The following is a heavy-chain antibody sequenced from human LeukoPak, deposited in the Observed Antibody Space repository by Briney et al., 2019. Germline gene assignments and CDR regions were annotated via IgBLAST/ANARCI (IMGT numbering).Heavy chain of an antibody. J-gene: IGHJ4*02. V-gene: IGHV1-18*01. CDR1: GYTFTSYG. CDR3: ARVPRPSSGWYYFDY. D-gene: IGHD6-19*01. Sequence: APVKVSCKASGYTFTSYGISWVRQAPGQGLEWMGWISAYNGNTNYAQKLQGRVTMTTDTSTSTAYMELRSLRSDDTAVYYCARVPRPSSGWYYFDYWGQGTLVTVSS. CDR2: ISAYNGNT.